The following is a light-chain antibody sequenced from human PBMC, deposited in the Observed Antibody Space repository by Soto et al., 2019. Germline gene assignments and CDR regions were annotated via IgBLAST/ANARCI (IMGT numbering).Light chain of an antibody. V-gene: IGKV2-28*01. CDR1: QSLMQSNGYNY. CDR3: MQALQTPT. J-gene: IGKJ1*01. CDR2: LGS. Sequence: IVMTQSPLSLPVTPGEPASISCRSSQSLMQSNGYNYLDWYVQKPGQSPQLLIYLGSNRASGVPDRFSGSESGTDFTLKISRVEAEDVGVYYCMQALQTPTFGQGTKVEIK.